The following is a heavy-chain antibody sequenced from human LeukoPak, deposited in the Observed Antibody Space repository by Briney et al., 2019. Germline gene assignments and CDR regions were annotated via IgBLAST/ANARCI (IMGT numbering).Heavy chain of an antibody. V-gene: IGHV3-7*03. J-gene: IGHJ4*02. CDR1: GFTFGRYW. Sequence: PGGSLRLSCAASGFTFGRYWMSWVRQAPRKGLEWVANIKQDGSETYYVDSVMGRFTISRDNAKNSLFLQMNSLRAEDTAVYYCARDKGDYDRSGSLFVFGGQGTLVTVSS. CDR2: IKQDGSET. CDR3: ARDKGDYDRSGSLFVF. D-gene: IGHD3-22*01.